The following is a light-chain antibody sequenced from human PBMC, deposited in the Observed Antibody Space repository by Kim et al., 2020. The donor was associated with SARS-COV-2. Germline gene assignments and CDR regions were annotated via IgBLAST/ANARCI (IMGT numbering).Light chain of an antibody. V-gene: IGKV3-20*01. Sequence: YPGERATLSCRASQSIDNNYLAWYQQKPGQAPSLLISGASTRATGIPDRFSGSGSGTDFTLTISRLEPEDFAVYFCQHYDASPLYSFGQGTKLEI. CDR1: QSIDNNY. CDR3: QHYDASPLYS. J-gene: IGKJ2*03. CDR2: GAS.